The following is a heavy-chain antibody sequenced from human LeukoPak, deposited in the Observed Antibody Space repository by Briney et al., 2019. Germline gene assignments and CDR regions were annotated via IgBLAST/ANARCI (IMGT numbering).Heavy chain of an antibody. D-gene: IGHD5-18*01. CDR3: AGCTYGYHFDY. Sequence: PSETLSLTCTVSGDSISSYYWSWIREPPGKGLEWIGYSYYSGSTNYNPSLRSRVTISVDTSKNQFSLKLSSVTAADTAVYYCAGCTYGYHFDYWGQGTLVTVSS. CDR2: SYYSGST. CDR1: GDSISSYY. V-gene: IGHV4-59*01. J-gene: IGHJ4*02.